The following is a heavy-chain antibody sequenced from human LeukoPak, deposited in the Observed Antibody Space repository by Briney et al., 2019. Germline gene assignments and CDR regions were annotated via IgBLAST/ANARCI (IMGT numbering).Heavy chain of an antibody. J-gene: IGHJ4*02. D-gene: IGHD3-22*01. CDR1: GYTFTGYY. Sequence: ASVKVSCKASGYTFTGYYMHWVRQAPGQGLEWMGWMNPNSGNTGSAQKFQGRLSMTRNNPLSTAYMELSSLRSEDTAVYYCARVGYDSSGYYLHDYWGQGTLVTVSS. CDR3: ARVGYDSSGYYLHDY. CDR2: MNPNSGNT. V-gene: IGHV1-8*02.